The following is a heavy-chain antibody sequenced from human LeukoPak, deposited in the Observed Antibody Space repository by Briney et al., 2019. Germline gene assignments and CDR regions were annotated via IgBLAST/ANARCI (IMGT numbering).Heavy chain of an antibody. Sequence: GGSLRLSCAASGFTFSSYWMSWVRPAPGKGLEWVANIKQDGSEKYYVDSVKGRFTISRDNAKNSLYLQMNSLRAEDTAVYYCARLATYYYDSSGYYYDFWGQGTLVTVSS. J-gene: IGHJ4*02. CDR1: GFTFSSYW. V-gene: IGHV3-7*01. D-gene: IGHD3-22*01. CDR3: ARLATYYYDSSGYYYDF. CDR2: IKQDGSEK.